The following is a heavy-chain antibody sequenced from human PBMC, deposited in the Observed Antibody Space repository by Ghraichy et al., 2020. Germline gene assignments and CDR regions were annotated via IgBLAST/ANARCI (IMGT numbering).Heavy chain of an antibody. V-gene: IGHV1-24*01. J-gene: IGHJ4*02. Sequence: ASVKVSCKGCGYTLTKLSIHWVRQAPGKGLEWMGGFDPEDGETLYAQKFQGRITMTEDTSTDTVNMELSSLRSEDTAVYYCATDGGYCSALSCLSFDSWGQGTLFTVSS. D-gene: IGHD2-15*01. CDR3: ATDGGYCSALSCLSFDS. CDR1: GYTLTKLS. CDR2: FDPEDGET.